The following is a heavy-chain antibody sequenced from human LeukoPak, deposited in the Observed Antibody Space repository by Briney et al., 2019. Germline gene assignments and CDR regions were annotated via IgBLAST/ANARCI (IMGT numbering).Heavy chain of an antibody. J-gene: IGHJ4*02. D-gene: IGHD5-24*01. CDR2: INPNSGGS. CDR3: AGDGYNSRRFFDY. CDR1: GYTFTGYY. Sequence: SVKVSCKASGYTFTGYYMHWVRQAPGQGLEWMGWINPNSGGSNYAQKFQGRVTMTSDTSINTAYMELSRLISDDTAVYYCAGDGYNSRRFFDYWGQGTLVTVSS. V-gene: IGHV1-2*02.